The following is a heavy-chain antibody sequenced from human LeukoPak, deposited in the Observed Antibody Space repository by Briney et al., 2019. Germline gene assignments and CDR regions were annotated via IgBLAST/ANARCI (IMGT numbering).Heavy chain of an antibody. Sequence: GASVKVSCKASGYTFTSYGISWVRQAPGQGLEWMGWISVYNGNTNNAQTLQGRVTMTTDTSTSTAYMELRSLRSDDTAVHYCARVYNYYDTSGYYLGNYFDHWGRGTLVTVSS. CDR3: ARVYNYYDTSGYYLGNYFDH. CDR2: ISVYNGNT. J-gene: IGHJ4*02. CDR1: GYTFTSYG. D-gene: IGHD3-22*01. V-gene: IGHV1-18*01.